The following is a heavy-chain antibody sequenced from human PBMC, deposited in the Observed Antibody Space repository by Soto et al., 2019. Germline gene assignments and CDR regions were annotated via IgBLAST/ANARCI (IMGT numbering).Heavy chain of an antibody. V-gene: IGHV6-1*01. CDR2: TYYRSKWYN. CDR3: AGVASFRGMDV. Sequence: SQTLSLTYVISGNSVSSNSAAWILIRQSPSRGLEWLGRTYYRSKWYNDYAVSVKSRITINPDTSKNQFSLHLDSVIPEDTAVYYCAGVASFRGMDVWGQGTPVTVSS. J-gene: IGHJ6*02. D-gene: IGHD2-21*01. CDR1: GNSVSSNSAA.